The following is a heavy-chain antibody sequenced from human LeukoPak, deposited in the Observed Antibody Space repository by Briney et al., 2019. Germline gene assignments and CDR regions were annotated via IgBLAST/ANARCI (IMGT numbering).Heavy chain of an antibody. J-gene: IGHJ6*03. CDR3: ASQRGYSYGYYYYYMDV. CDR1: GFTVSSSY. V-gene: IGHV3-53*01. Sequence: GGSLRLSCAASGFTVSSSYMSWVRQAPGRGLEWVSVIYSGGSTYYADSVKGRFTISRDNSKNTLYLQMNSLRAEDTVVYYCASQRGYSYGYYYYYMDVWGKGTTVTVSS. CDR2: IYSGGST. D-gene: IGHD5-18*01.